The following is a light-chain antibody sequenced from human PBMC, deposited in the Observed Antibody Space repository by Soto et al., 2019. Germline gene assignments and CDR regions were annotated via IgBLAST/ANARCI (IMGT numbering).Light chain of an antibody. CDR3: QQYGSSPFT. CDR1: QSVSSSY. Sequence: ESVLTQSPGTLSMSPGERATLSCRASQSVSSSYSAWYQQKPGQAPRLLIYGASSRATGIPDRFSGSGSWTEFTLTISRLEPEDFAVYYCQQYGSSPFTFGPGTKVDIK. J-gene: IGKJ3*01. CDR2: GAS. V-gene: IGKV3-20*01.